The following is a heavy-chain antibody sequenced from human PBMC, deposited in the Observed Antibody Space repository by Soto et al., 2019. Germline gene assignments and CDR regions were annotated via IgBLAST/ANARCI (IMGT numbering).Heavy chain of an antibody. CDR1: GGTFSSYT. CDR3: ARFYYYYGMDV. J-gene: IGHJ6*02. CDR2: IIPILGIA. V-gene: IGHV1-69*02. Sequence: QVQLVQSGAEVKKPGSSVKVSCKASGGTFSSYTISWVRQAPGQGLEWMGRIIPILGIANYAQKFQGRVTXTXXKPTSTAYMELSSLRSEDTAVYYCARFYYYYGMDVWGQGTTVTVSS.